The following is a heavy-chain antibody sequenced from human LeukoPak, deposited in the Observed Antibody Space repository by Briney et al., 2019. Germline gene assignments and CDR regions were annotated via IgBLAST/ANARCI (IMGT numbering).Heavy chain of an antibody. CDR3: ARDPTTRSLDY. V-gene: IGHV3-7*01. Sequence: PGGSLRLSCAASGFTFSSYWMSWARQAPGKGLEWVANIKQDGSEKYYVDSVKGRFTIYRDNAKNSLDLQMNSLRAEDTAVYYCARDPTTRSLDYWGLGTLVTVSS. CDR2: IKQDGSEK. J-gene: IGHJ4*02. D-gene: IGHD2-15*01. CDR1: GFTFSSYW.